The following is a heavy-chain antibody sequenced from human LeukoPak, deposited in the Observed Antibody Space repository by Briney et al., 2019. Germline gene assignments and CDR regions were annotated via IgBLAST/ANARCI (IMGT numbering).Heavy chain of an antibody. CDR3: ARDGQYNTYYYGSGSYGAY. D-gene: IGHD3-10*01. CDR2: INAYNGNT. J-gene: IGHJ4*02. Sequence: ASVKVSCKASGYTFTSYGISWVRQAPGQGLEWMGWINAYNGNTNYAQKLQGRVTMTTDTSTSTAYMELRSLRSDDTAVYYCARDGQYNTYYYGSGSYGAYWGQGTLVTVSS. V-gene: IGHV1-18*01. CDR1: GYTFTSYG.